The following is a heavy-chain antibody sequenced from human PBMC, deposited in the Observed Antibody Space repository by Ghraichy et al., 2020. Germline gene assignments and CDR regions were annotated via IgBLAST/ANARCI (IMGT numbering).Heavy chain of an antibody. CDR3: TTHMPDS. CDR1: GFTVTNAC. CDR2: IKSRTDGGTT. Sequence: GGSLRLSCAASGFTVTNACVSWVRQAPGKGLEWLGRIKSRTDGGTTDYAAPVKGRFTISRDDSKNTLYLQMNSLKTEDTAVYYCTTHMPDSWGQGTLVTVSS. V-gene: IGHV3-15*01. D-gene: IGHD2-2*01. J-gene: IGHJ4*02.